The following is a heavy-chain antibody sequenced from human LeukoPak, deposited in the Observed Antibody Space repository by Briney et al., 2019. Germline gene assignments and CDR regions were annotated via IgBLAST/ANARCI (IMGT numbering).Heavy chain of an antibody. V-gene: IGHV4-39*01. J-gene: IGHJ5*02. Sequence: PSETLSLTCTVSGVSISSNSYYWGWIRQPPGKGLKWIGSIYYSGSTYYNPSLKSRVTISVDTSKNQFSLKLNSVTAADTAVYYCARVDGSCSGGSCPSGNWFDPWGQGTLVTVSS. D-gene: IGHD2-15*01. CDR3: ARVDGSCSGGSCPSGNWFDP. CDR1: GVSISSNSYY. CDR2: IYYSGST.